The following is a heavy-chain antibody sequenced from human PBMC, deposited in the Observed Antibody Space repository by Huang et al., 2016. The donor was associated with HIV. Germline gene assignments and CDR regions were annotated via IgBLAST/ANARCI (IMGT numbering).Heavy chain of an antibody. Sequence: QVRLVQSGGEVKKPGASVKVSCKASGYNFNSYGLDWVRQAPGKGLEWMGRSSDYNGNTKYAQNIQGGVTMTIDKAMGTAYLELRSLRSDDTAVYYCARATLTGALDIWGQGTMVTVSS. CDR3: ARATLTGALDI. CDR2: SSDYNGNT. J-gene: IGHJ3*01. D-gene: IGHD3-16*01. V-gene: IGHV1-18*01. CDR1: GYNFNSYG.